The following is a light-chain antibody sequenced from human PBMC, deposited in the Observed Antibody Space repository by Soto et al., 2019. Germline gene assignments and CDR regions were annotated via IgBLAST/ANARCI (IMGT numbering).Light chain of an antibody. Sequence: EIVLTQSPGTLSLSPGERATLSCRASQSVNSKYLAWYQQKPGQAPRLLIYGASSRATGIQDRFSGSGSGTDFTLTISRLEAKDFAVYYCQHYVSAPCTFGQGTTVEIK. CDR1: QSVNSKY. CDR3: QHYVSAPCT. V-gene: IGKV3-20*01. CDR2: GAS. J-gene: IGKJ1*01.